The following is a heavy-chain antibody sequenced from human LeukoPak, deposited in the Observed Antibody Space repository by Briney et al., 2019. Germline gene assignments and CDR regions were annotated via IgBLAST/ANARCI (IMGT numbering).Heavy chain of an antibody. D-gene: IGHD5-18*01. CDR1: GGSISSYY. Sequence: SETLSLTCTVSGGSISSYYWSWIRQPPGKGLEWIGYIYYSGSTNYNPSLKSRVTISVATSKNQFSLKLSSVTAADTAVYYRAGVYSYWLENAFDLWGQGTMVTVSS. CDR3: AGVYSYWLENAFDL. V-gene: IGHV4-59*01. J-gene: IGHJ3*01. CDR2: IYYSGST.